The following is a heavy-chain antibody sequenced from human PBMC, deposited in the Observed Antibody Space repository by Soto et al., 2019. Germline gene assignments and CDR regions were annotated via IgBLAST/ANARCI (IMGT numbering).Heavy chain of an antibody. V-gene: IGHV1-69*06. CDR2: IIPIFGTA. CDR1: GGTFSSYA. J-gene: IGHJ4*02. Sequence: QVQLVQSGAEVKKPGSSVKVSCKASGGTFSSYAISWVRQAPGQGLEWMGGIIPIFGTANYAQKFQGRVKITADKSTSEAYMELGSLRSEDTAVYYCARGRLPLVHGSHFDYWGQGTLVTVSS. D-gene: IGHD6-25*01. CDR3: ARGRLPLVHGSHFDY.